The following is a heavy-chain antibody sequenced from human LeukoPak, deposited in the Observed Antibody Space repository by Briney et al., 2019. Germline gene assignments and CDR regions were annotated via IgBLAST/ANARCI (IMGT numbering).Heavy chain of an antibody. CDR2: IFYSGST. D-gene: IGHD1-26*01. Sequence: PSETLSLTCTVSGGSVSSYYWTWIRQSPGKGLEWIGYIFYSGSTKYNPSLKSRVTISVDTSRNQVSLKLSSVTAADTAVYYCAREAYSGSYYDYWGQGTLVTVSS. CDR3: AREAYSGSYYDY. V-gene: IGHV4-59*02. CDR1: GGSVSSYY. J-gene: IGHJ4*02.